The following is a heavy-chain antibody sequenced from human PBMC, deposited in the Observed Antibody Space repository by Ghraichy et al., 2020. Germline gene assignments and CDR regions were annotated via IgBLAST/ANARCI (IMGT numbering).Heavy chain of an antibody. CDR1: GFSLSTSGVG. V-gene: IGHV2-5*02. J-gene: IGHJ4*02. CDR3: AHGRDESSGYYSAPDWFY. Sequence: SGPTLVKPTQTLTLTCNFSGFSLSTSGVGVGWIRQPPGKALEWLALIYWDDDKRYSPSLKSRLTITKENDKNQVVLKMTNMDPVDTATYYCAHGRDESSGYYSAPDWFYWGQGTLVTVSS. D-gene: IGHD3-22*01. CDR2: IYWDDDK.